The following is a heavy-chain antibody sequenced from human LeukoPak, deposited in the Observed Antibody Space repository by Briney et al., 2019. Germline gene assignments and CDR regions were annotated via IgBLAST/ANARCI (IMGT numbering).Heavy chain of an antibody. D-gene: IGHD6-13*01. CDR1: GFIFSPYA. V-gene: IGHV3-23*01. J-gene: IGHJ4*02. CDR3: ARADGRNWSPIDY. Sequence: PGGSLRLSCAASGFIFSPYAMSWVRQAPGKGLEWVAGIAGGDDRFYADSVKGRFSISRDNSKNTVDLQMNSLRAEDTAVYYCARADGRNWSPIDYWGQGTLVTVSS. CDR2: IAGGDDR.